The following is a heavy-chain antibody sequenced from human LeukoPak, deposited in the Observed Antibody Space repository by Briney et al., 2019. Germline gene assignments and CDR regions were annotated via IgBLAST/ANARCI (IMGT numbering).Heavy chain of an antibody. CDR3: ARAVGPFDY. CDR1: GFTFSTYG. V-gene: IGHV3-33*01. D-gene: IGHD3-16*01. Sequence: GGSLRLSCAASGFTFSTYGMHWVRQTPGKGLEWVAVIWFDGSNKYYSDSVKGRFTISRDNSKSTLYLQMNSLRAEDTAVYYCARAVGPFDYWGQGTLVTVSS. CDR2: IWFDGSNK. J-gene: IGHJ4*02.